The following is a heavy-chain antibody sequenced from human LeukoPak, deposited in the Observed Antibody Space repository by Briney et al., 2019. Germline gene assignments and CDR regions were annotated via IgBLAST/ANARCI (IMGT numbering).Heavy chain of an antibody. D-gene: IGHD6-19*01. V-gene: IGHV1-69*05. CDR1: GGTFSSYA. Sequence: SVKVSCKASGGTFSSYAISWVRQAPGQGLEWMGRIIPIFGTANYAQKFQGRVTITTDESTSTAYMELSSLRSEDTAVYYCAVESGSSGFLPFDHWGQGTLVTVSS. J-gene: IGHJ4*02. CDR2: IIPIFGTA. CDR3: AVESGSSGFLPFDH.